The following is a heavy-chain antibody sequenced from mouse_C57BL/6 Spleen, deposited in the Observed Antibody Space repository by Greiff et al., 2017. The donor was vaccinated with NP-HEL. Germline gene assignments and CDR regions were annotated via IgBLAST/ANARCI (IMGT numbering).Heavy chain of an antibody. D-gene: IGHD1-1*01. J-gene: IGHJ2*01. CDR2: IYPGSGST. Sequence: QVQLQQPGAELVKPGASVKMSCKASGYTFTSYWITWVKQRPGQGLEWIGDIYPGSGSTNYNEKFKSKATLTVDTSSSTAYMQLSSLTSEDSAVYYCERDYYGSGSFDYWGKGTTLTVSS. CDR1: GYTFTSYW. V-gene: IGHV1-55*01. CDR3: ERDYYGSGSFDY.